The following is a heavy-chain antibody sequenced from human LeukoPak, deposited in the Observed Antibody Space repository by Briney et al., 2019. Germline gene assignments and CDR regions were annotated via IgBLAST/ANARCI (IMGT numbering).Heavy chain of an antibody. V-gene: IGHV3-23*01. D-gene: IGHD6-13*01. J-gene: IGHJ3*02. Sequence: AGGSLRLSCAASGFTFSSYAMSWVRQAPGKGLEWVSAISGSGGSTYYADSVKGRFTISRDNSENTLYLQMNSLRAEDTAVYYCAKDLGAAAGTLDAFDIWGQGTMVTVSS. CDR3: AKDLGAAAGTLDAFDI. CDR1: GFTFSSYA. CDR2: ISGSGGST.